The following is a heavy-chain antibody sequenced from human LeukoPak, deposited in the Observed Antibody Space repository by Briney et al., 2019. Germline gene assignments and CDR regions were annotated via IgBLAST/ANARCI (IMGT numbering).Heavy chain of an antibody. CDR2: IRYDGSNK. V-gene: IGHV3-30*02. D-gene: IGHD3-3*01. CDR1: GFTFSSYG. CDR3: AKDLRFLEWLSLGAFDI. Sequence: GGSLRLSCAASGFTFSSYGMHWVRQAPGKGLEWVAFIRYDGSNKYYADSVKGRFTISRDNSKNTLYLQMNSLRAEDTAVYYCAKDLRFLEWLSLGAFDIWGQGTMVTVSS. J-gene: IGHJ3*02.